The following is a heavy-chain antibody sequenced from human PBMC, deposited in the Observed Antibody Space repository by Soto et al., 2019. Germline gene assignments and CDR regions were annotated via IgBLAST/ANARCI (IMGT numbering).Heavy chain of an antibody. CDR2: IKNDGSEK. J-gene: IGHJ4*02. Sequence: GGSLRLSCAASGISTSSNWMGWVRQAPGRGLEWVASIKNDGSEKYYMDSLKGRFTISRDNALNSLYLQMNSLRAEDTAVYFCVTGYHSDYWGQGTLVTVSS. CDR3: VTGYHSDY. V-gene: IGHV3-7*03. D-gene: IGHD5-18*01. CDR1: GISTSSNW.